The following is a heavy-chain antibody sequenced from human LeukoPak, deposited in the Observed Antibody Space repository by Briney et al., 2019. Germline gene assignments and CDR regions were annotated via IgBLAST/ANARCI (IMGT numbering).Heavy chain of an antibody. D-gene: IGHD1-1*01. V-gene: IGHV1-69*04. CDR2: IIPILGIA. Sequence: ASVKVSCKASGGTFISYAISWVRQAPGQGLEWMGRIIPILGIANYAQKFQGRVTTTADKSTSTAYMELSSLRSEDTAVYYCARSAYNWNFGGYYYGMDVWGQGTTVTVSS. CDR3: ARSAYNWNFGGYYYGMDV. CDR1: GGTFISYA. J-gene: IGHJ6*02.